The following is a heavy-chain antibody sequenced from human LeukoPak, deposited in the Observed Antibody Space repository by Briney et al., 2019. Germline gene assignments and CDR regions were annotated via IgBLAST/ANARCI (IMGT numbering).Heavy chain of an antibody. CDR2: IYHSGST. CDR3: ARDSAYYYDSSGYFAFDI. V-gene: IGHV4-30-2*01. Sequence: SETLSLTCAVSGGSISSGGYSWSWIRQPPGKGLEWIGYIYHSGSTYYNPSLKSRVTISVDRSKNQFSLKLSSVTAADTAVYYCARDSAYYYDSSGYFAFDIWGQGTMVTVSS. D-gene: IGHD3-22*01. CDR1: GGSISSGGYS. J-gene: IGHJ3*02.